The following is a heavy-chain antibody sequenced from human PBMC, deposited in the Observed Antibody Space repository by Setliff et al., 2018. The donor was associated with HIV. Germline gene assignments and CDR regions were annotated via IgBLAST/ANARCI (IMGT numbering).Heavy chain of an antibody. CDR3: AKGGTMTGRDHYYMDV. CDR1: GFSFENFD. V-gene: IGHV3-30*02. J-gene: IGHJ6*03. CDR2: LWRDEVGE. D-gene: IGHD3-9*01. Sequence: PGGSLRLSCTVVGFSFENFDMHWVRQAPGKGLEWVSLLWRDEVGEYYADSVKGRFSISRDRSRNTVYLQMSSLTIDDTAFYYCAKGGTMTGRDHYYMDVWGKGTTVTVSS.